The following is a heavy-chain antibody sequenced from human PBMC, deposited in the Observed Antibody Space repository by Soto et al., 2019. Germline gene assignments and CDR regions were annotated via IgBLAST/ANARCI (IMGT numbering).Heavy chain of an antibody. CDR3: ARSQGLTVYTITAIGA. J-gene: IGHJ6*02. CDR2: VSSNNGNT. D-gene: IGHD2-8*01. V-gene: IGHV1-18*01. CDR1: GYTFGRYG. Sequence: ASVKVSCKGSGYTFGRYGIIWVRQARGQGLVWMGWVSSNNGNTNYAQKFRGRVTMTTDSSTTTAYMDLRSLRSDDPAVYYCARSQGLTVYTITAIGAWGRGTTGTASS.